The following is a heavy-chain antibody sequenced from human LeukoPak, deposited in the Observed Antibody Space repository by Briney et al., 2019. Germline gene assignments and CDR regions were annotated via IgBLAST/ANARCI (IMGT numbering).Heavy chain of an antibody. Sequence: GGPLRLSCAASGFTFSSYEMNWVRQAPGKGLEWISYISNSGSSTYYADSVKSRFTIARDNARSSLYLQMNSLRADDTAVYYCARDRPDRGYSYGRDFDYWGQGTLVTVSS. CDR2: ISNSGSST. D-gene: IGHD5-18*01. J-gene: IGHJ4*02. CDR3: ARDRPDRGYSYGRDFDY. V-gene: IGHV3-48*03. CDR1: GFTFSSYE.